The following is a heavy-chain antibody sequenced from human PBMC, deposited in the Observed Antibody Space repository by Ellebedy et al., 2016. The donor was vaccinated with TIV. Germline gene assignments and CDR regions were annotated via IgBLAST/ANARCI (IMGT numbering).Heavy chain of an antibody. D-gene: IGHD3-10*01. CDR2: ISWNSGAI. J-gene: IGHJ4*02. V-gene: IGHV3-9*01. Sequence: SLKISCAASGFTFDDYAMQWVRQVPGKGLEWVSGISWNSGAIGYADSVKGRFTISRDNARNSLYLQMNSLRVEDTAVYYCARDLGTYGSGSATAYFDHWGQGTLVTVSS. CDR3: ARDLGTYGSGSATAYFDH. CDR1: GFTFDDYA.